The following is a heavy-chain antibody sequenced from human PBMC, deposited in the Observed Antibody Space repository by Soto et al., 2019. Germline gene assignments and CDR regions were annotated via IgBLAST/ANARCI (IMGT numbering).Heavy chain of an antibody. D-gene: IGHD4-17*01. CDR3: AHRQRTVYFDY. J-gene: IGHJ4*02. Sequence: QITLKESGPTLVKPTQTLTLTCTFSGFSLSTSGVGVGWIRQPPGKALEWLALIYWDDDKRYSPSLKSRLTXPXXTSKNQVVLTMTNMDPVDTATYYCAHRQRTVYFDYWGQGTLVTVSS. CDR2: IYWDDDK. CDR1: GFSLSTSGVG. V-gene: IGHV2-5*02.